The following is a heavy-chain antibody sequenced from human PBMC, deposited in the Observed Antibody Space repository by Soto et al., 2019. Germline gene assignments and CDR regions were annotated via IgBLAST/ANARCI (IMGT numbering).Heavy chain of an antibody. D-gene: IGHD3-10*01. J-gene: IGHJ4*02. CDR2: IYWDDDK. CDR1: GFSLSTSGVG. CDR3: AHRRSYGSGSYFDY. Sequence: QITLKESGPTLVKPTQTITLTCTFSGFSLSTSGVGVGWIRQPPGKGLEWRALIYWDDDKRYSPSLKSRLTITKDTSKNQVVLTMNNMDPVDTATYYCAHRRSYGSGSYFDYWGQGTLVTVSS. V-gene: IGHV2-5*02.